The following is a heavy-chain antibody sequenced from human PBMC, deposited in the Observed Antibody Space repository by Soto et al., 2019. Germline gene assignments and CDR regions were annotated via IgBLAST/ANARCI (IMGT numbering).Heavy chain of an antibody. J-gene: IGHJ6*02. Sequence: GGSLRLSCAASGFTFSTYDMHWVRQPTGKGLEWVSIIGTAGDTYYPDSVRGRFTISRENARNSLYLQLNSLTAGDTAVYYCVRDGGYYGMDVWGQGTTVTVSS. D-gene: IGHD3-16*01. CDR1: GFTFSTYD. CDR3: VRDGGYYGMDV. V-gene: IGHV3-13*01. CDR2: IGTAGDT.